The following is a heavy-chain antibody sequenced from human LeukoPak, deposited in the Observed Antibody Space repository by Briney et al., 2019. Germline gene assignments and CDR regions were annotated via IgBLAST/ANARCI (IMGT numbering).Heavy chain of an antibody. V-gene: IGHV1-2*02. D-gene: IGHD5-24*01. J-gene: IGHJ5*02. CDR2: INPNSGGT. Sequence: ASVKVSCKASLYTFPGYYMHWVRQAPGQGLEWLGWINPNSGGTNYAQKFQGRVTMTRDTSISTAYMELNRLRSDDTAVYYCAWDMALRRDWFYPWGQGTLVTVSS. CDR3: AWDMALRRDWFYP. CDR1: LYTFPGYY.